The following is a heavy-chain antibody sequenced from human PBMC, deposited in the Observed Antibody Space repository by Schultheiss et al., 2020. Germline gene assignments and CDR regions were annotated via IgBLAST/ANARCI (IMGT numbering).Heavy chain of an antibody. CDR3: AGDYVWGSFPY. CDR1: GGTFSSYA. J-gene: IGHJ4*02. CDR2: IIPIFGTA. V-gene: IGHV1-69*06. Sequence: SVKVSCKASGGTFSSYAISWVRQAPGQGLELMGGIIPIFGTANYAQKFQGRVTITADKSTSTAYMELSSLRSEDTAVYYCAGDYVWGSFPYWGQGTLVTVSS. D-gene: IGHD3-16*01.